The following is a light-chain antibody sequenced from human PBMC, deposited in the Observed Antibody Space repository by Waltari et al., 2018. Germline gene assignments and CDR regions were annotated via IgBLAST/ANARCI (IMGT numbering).Light chain of an antibody. CDR2: GAS. J-gene: IGKJ1*01. CDR3: QQYYNWPRT. Sequence: EIVMMQSPGTLFASPGERALLSCRASQSVGSNLAWYQQKPGQAPRLLIYGASTRATDVPGRFSGSGSGRVFTLTISSLQSEDFALYYCQQYYNWPRTFGQGTKVEIK. CDR1: QSVGSN. V-gene: IGKV3-15*01.